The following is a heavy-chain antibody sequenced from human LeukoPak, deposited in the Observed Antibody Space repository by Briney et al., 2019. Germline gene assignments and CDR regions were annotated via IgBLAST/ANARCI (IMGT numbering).Heavy chain of an antibody. D-gene: IGHD3-10*01. CDR3: ARHRGILLWFGELLY. CDR2: IYYSEST. J-gene: IGHJ4*02. Sequence: PSETLSLTCTVSGGSISSSSYYWGWIRQPPGKGLEWIGSIYYSESTYYNPSLKSRVTISVDTSKNQFSLKLSSVTAADTAVYYCARHRGILLWFGELLYWGQGTLVTVPS. CDR1: GGSISSSSYY. V-gene: IGHV4-39*01.